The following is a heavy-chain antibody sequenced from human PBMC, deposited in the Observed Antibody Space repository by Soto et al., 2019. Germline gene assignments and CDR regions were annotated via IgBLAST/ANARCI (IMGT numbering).Heavy chain of an antibody. CDR1: GGSIRSNY. V-gene: IGHV4-4*07. Sequence: PSETLSLTCSVSGGSIRSNYWSWIRQPAGRGLEWIGRIYSTGATNYNPSLKSRVTMSVDTSKNQFSLRLTSVIAADTAVYYCAKTAVASTPYFDYWGQGSLVTVS. CDR2: IYSTGAT. D-gene: IGHD2-15*01. CDR3: AKTAVASTPYFDY. J-gene: IGHJ4*02.